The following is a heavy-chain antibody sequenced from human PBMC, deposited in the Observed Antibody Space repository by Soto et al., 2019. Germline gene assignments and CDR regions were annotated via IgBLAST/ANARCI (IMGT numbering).Heavy chain of an antibody. J-gene: IGHJ4*02. Sequence: EVQLVESGGGLVQPGGSLRLSCAASGFTVSSNYMSWVRQAPGKGLEWVSVIYSGGSTYYADSVKGRFTISRDNSKNTLYLQMNSLRAEDTAVYYCERVGPPYYDFWSGYKNFDYWGQGTLVTVSS. CDR1: GFTVSSNY. CDR3: ERVGPPYYDFWSGYKNFDY. D-gene: IGHD3-3*01. CDR2: IYSGGST. V-gene: IGHV3-66*01.